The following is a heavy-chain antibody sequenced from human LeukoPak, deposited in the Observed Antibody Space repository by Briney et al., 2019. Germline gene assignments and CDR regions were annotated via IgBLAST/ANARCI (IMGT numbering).Heavy chain of an antibody. J-gene: IGHJ4*02. V-gene: IGHV4-31*03. CDR2: IYYSGST. Sequence: SETLSLTCTVSGGSISSGGYYWSWIRQHPGKGLEWIGYIYYSGSTYYNPSLESRVTISVDTSKNQFSLKLSSVTAADTAVYYCARGVAAAANFDYWGQGTLVTVSS. D-gene: IGHD6-13*01. CDR3: ARGVAAAANFDY. CDR1: GGSISSGGYY.